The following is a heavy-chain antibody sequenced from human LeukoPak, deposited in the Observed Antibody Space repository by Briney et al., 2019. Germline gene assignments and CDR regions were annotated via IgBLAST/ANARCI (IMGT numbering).Heavy chain of an antibody. CDR3: ASLKTDGYFDY. V-gene: IGHV1-18*01. D-gene: IGHD5-24*01. CDR1: GYTFSSYG. CDR2: ISAYNGNT. J-gene: IGHJ4*02. Sequence: ASVKVSCKASGYTFSSYGISWVRQAPGQGLEWMGWISAYNGNTNYAQKFRGRVTMTTDTSTSTAYMELRSLRSDYTAVYYCASLKTDGYFDYWGQGTLVTVSS.